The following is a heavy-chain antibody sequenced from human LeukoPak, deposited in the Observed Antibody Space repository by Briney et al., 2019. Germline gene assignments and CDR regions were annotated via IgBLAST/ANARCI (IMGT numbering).Heavy chain of an antibody. J-gene: IGHJ4*02. CDR3: ARVSQIHYLGTETFDY. D-gene: IGHD7-27*01. V-gene: IGHV1-46*01. Sequence: ASVRISCKASVYSFTNHFLHWVRQAPGQGLDWVGVINASGGTTNYAQKFQGRVTMTRDTSTSTVYMEVTSLTSEDTAVYYCARVSQIHYLGTETFDYWRQGTLVTVSS. CDR1: VYSFTNHF. CDR2: INASGGTT.